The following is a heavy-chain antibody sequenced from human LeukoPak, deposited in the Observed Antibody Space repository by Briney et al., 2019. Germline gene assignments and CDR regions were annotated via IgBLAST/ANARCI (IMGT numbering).Heavy chain of an antibody. V-gene: IGHV1-2*02. Sequence: ASVKVSCKASGYTFTDFYMHWVRQAPGQGLEWVGWINPNSGGTNYAQKFQGRVTMTRDTSISAAYMELSRLRSDDTAVYYCAREEIRYCSGGSCYWFDPWGQGTLVTVSS. CDR3: AREEIRYCSGGSCYWFDP. CDR1: GYTFTDFY. J-gene: IGHJ5*02. D-gene: IGHD2-15*01. CDR2: INPNSGGT.